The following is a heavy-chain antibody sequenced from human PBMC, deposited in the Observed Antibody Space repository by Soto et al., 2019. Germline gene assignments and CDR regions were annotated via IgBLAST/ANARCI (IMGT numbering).Heavy chain of an antibody. Sequence: SQTLSLTCAITGDSVSSTSAGCSWVRQSPSRGLGWLGRTYYRSKWYYEYPVSVRGRITINPDTSKNEFSLILSSVTAADTAVYYCARDMRGSRTSRPWNYYGLDVWGQGTTVTVSS. CDR3: ARDMRGSRTSRPWNYYGLDV. J-gene: IGHJ6*02. D-gene: IGHD2-2*01. V-gene: IGHV6-1*01. CDR1: GDSVSSTSAG. CDR2: TYYRSKWYY.